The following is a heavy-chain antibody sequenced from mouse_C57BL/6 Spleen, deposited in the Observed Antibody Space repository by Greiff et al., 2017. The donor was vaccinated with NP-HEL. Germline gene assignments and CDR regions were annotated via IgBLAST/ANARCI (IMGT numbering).Heavy chain of an antibody. CDR3: AREDGYTDAMDY. D-gene: IGHD2-3*01. Sequence: VHVKQSGPELVKPGASVKIPCKASGYTFTDYNMDWVKQSHGKSLEWIGDINPNNGGTIYNQKFKGKATLTVDKSSSTAYMELRSLTSEDTAVYYCAREDGYTDAMDYWGQGTSVTVSS. V-gene: IGHV1-18*01. CDR2: INPNNGGT. J-gene: IGHJ4*01. CDR1: GYTFTDYN.